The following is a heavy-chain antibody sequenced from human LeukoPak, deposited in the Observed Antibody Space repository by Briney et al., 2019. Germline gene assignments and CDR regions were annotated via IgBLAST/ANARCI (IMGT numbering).Heavy chain of an antibody. CDR3: AKHSSGWYEYYFDY. CDR2: ISDSGRNT. CDR1: GFTFSNYA. V-gene: IGHV3-23*01. Sequence: GGSLRLSCAASGFTFSNYAISWVRQAPGKGLEWVSAISDSGRNTYYADSVKGRFTISRHNSKNTLYLQMNSLRAEDTAVYYCAKHSSGWYEYYFDYWGQGTLVTVSS. J-gene: IGHJ4*02. D-gene: IGHD6-19*01.